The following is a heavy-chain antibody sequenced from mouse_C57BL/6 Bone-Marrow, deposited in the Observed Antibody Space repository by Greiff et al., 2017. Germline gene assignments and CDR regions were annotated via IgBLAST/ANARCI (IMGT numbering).Heavy chain of an antibody. J-gene: IGHJ1*03. CDR2: IDPSDSYT. CDR1: GYTFTSYW. CDR3: ARYGWYFGV. D-gene: IGHD1-1*02. V-gene: IGHV1-69*01. Sequence: QVQLKQPGAELVMPGASVKLSCTASGYTFTSYWMHWVKQRPGQGLEWIGEIDPSDSYTNYNQTLNRNSTLTVDKSPTTAYMPLSRLTSEDCAVYYCARYGWYFGVWGTGTTVTGS.